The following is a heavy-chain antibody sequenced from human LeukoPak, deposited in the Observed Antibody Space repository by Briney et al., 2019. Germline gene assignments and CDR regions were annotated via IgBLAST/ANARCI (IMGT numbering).Heavy chain of an antibody. J-gene: IGHJ5*02. D-gene: IGHD3-22*01. CDR2: IYYSGST. V-gene: IGHV4-39*07. CDR1: GGSISSSSYY. CDR3: ARGRYSSGYSWFDP. Sequence: SETLSLTCTVSGGSISSSSYYWGWIRQPPGKGLEWIGSIYYSGSTYYNPSLKSRVTISVDTSKNQFSLKLSSVTAADTAVYYCARGRYSSGYSWFDPWGQGTLVTVSS.